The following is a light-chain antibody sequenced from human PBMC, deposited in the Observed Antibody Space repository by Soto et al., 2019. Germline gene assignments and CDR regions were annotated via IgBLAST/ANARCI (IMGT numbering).Light chain of an antibody. J-gene: IGKJ3*01. V-gene: IGKV1-9*01. Sequence: IQLTQSPSSLSASVGDRVTITCRASQDISRYLAWYQQKAGKAPKLLIYAASTLQSGVPSRFSGFGSGTEFTLTISSLQPEDFATYHCQQLQRSPFTFGPGTTVDV. CDR3: QQLQRSPFT. CDR2: AAS. CDR1: QDISRY.